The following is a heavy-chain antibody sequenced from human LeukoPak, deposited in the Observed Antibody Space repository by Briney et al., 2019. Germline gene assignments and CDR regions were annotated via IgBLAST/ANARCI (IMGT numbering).Heavy chain of an antibody. J-gene: IGHJ6*03. CDR2: IYPGDSDT. V-gene: IGHV5-51*01. Sequence: GESLKISCKGSGYSFTSYWIGWVRQMPGKGLEWMGIIYPGDSDTRYSPSFQGQVTISADKSISTAYLQWSSLKASDTAMYYCARLTNDSVWGSYRHNYYYYYMDVWGKGTTVTVSS. D-gene: IGHD3-16*02. CDR1: GYSFTSYW. CDR3: ARLTNDSVWGSYRHNYYYYYMDV.